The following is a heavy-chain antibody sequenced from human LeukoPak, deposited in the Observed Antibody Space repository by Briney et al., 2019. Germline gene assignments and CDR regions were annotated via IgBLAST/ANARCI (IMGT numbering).Heavy chain of an antibody. D-gene: IGHD4-17*01. CDR2: IKHDEIEK. V-gene: IGHV3-7*01. Sequence: GGSLRLSCSASGFTFNNYWMSWVRQAPGKGLEWVANIKHDEIEKYYVDSVKGRFTISRDNAKNSVFLQMNSLRVEDTAIYYCTRVPYGDYWSSDYWGQGTLVTVSS. J-gene: IGHJ4*02. CDR1: GFTFNNYW. CDR3: TRVPYGDYWSSDY.